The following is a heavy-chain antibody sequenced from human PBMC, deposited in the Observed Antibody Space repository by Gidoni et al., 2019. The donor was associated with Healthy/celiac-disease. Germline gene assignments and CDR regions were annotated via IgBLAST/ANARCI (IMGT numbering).Heavy chain of an antibody. D-gene: IGHD6-13*01. Sequence: QVQLQESGPGLVKPSKFLSLTCTVSGCSISSYYWSWIRQPPGKGLEWIGYIYYSGSTNYNPSLKSRVTISVDTSKNQFSLKLSSVTAADTAVYYCAREGYSSSWDYYYYGMDVWGQGTTVTVSS. CDR3: AREGYSSSWDYYYYGMDV. J-gene: IGHJ6*02. CDR2: IYYSGST. V-gene: IGHV4-59*01. CDR1: GCSISSYY.